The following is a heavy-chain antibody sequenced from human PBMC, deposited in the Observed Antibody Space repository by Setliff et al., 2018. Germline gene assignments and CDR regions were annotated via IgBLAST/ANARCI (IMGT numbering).Heavy chain of an antibody. CDR2: INHSGST. V-gene: IGHV4-34*09. CDR3: ARGTFDTSGYFPYPIGY. CDR1: GFTFSDHW. D-gene: IGHD3-22*01. J-gene: IGHJ4*02. Sequence: LRLSCAASGFTFSDHWMSWVRQPPGKGLEWIGEINHSGSTNYNPSLKSRVTISLDTSKNQFSLNLSSVTAADTAVYYCARGTFDTSGYFPYPIGYWGQGTLVTVSS.